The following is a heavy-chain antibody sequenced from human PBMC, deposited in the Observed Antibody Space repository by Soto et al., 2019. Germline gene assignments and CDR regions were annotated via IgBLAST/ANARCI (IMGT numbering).Heavy chain of an antibody. J-gene: IGHJ4*02. CDR1: GGSFSGYY. CDR2: INHSGST. Sequence: QVQLQQWGAGLLKPSETLSLTCAVYGGSFSGYYWSWIRQPPGKGLEWIGEINHSGSTNYNPSLKSRVTISVDTSKSRFSLKLGSVTAADTAVYYCARGRVDTAMVPIDYWGQGTLVTVSS. CDR3: ARGRVDTAMVPIDY. V-gene: IGHV4-34*01. D-gene: IGHD5-18*01.